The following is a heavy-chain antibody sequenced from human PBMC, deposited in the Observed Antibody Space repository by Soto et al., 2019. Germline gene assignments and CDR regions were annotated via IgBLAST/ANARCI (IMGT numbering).Heavy chain of an antibody. V-gene: IGHV3-33*01. D-gene: IGHD6-19*01. Sequence: RLSCAASGFTFSSYGMHWVRQAPGKGLEWVAVIWYDGSNKYYADSVKGRFTISRDNSKNTLYLQMNSLRAEDTAVYYCARDKQWDYYYYGMDVWGQGTTVTVSS. CDR2: IWYDGSNK. CDR1: GFTFSSYG. J-gene: IGHJ6*02. CDR3: ARDKQWDYYYYGMDV.